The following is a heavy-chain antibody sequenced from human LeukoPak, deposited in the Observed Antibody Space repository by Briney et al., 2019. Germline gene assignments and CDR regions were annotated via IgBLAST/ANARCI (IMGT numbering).Heavy chain of an antibody. V-gene: IGHV4-34*01. D-gene: IGHD3-3*01. CDR2: INHSGST. CDR3: ARSHHPIDFWSGYYPSWNYGMDV. CDR1: GGSFSGYY. J-gene: IGHJ6*02. Sequence: SETLSLTCAVYGGSFSGYYWSWIRQPPGKGLEWIGEINHSGSTNYNPSLKSRVTISVDTSKNQFSLKLSSVTAADTAVYYCARSHHPIDFWSGYYPSWNYGMDVWGQGTTVTVSS.